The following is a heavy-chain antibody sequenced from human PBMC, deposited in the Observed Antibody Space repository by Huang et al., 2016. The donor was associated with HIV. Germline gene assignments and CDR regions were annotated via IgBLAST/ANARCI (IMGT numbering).Heavy chain of an antibody. Sequence: QVQLQESGPGLVKPSETLSLTCTVSGGSLSSHYWGWLLQPPGKGLEWIGSIHYRGSTNQNPSLKSRVTISVDTSKNQFSLKLSSVTAADTAVYYCARADIPVAGYFDYWGQGTLVTVSS. D-gene: IGHD6-19*01. CDR2: IHYRGST. CDR1: GGSLSSHY. J-gene: IGHJ4*02. V-gene: IGHV4-59*11. CDR3: ARADIPVAGYFDY.